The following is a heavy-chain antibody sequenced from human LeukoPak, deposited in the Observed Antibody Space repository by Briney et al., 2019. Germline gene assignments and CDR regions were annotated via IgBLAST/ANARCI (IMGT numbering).Heavy chain of an antibody. CDR3: GRGHYADYA. J-gene: IGHJ5*02. CDR2: IKEDGSEK. V-gene: IGHV3-7*01. Sequence: GGSLRLSCAASGFTFSIYWMNWVRQAPGKGLEWVANIKEDGSEKYYEDSVKGRFTISRDNAENSLFLQMNSLRAEDTAVYYCGRGHYADYAWGQGTLVTVSS. CDR1: GFTFSIYW. D-gene: IGHD4-17*01.